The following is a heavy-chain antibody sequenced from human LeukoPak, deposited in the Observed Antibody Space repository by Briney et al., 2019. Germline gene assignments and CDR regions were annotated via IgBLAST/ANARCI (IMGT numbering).Heavy chain of an antibody. D-gene: IGHD3-22*01. V-gene: IGHV1-2*02. Sequence: ASVKVSCKASGYTFTGYYMHWVRQAPGQGLEWMGWINPNSGGTSYAQKFQGRVTMTRDTSISTAYMELSRLKSDDTAFYYCAKYYYDSYEGYYFDYWGQGTLVTVSS. CDR1: GYTFTGYY. CDR2: INPNSGGT. CDR3: AKYYYDSYEGYYFDY. J-gene: IGHJ4*02.